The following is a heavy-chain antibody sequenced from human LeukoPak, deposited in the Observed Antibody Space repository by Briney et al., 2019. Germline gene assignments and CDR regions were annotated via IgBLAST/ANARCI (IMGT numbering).Heavy chain of an antibody. D-gene: IGHD6-13*01. J-gene: IGHJ6*03. CDR1: GGSISSYY. V-gene: IGHV4-4*07. Sequence: SETLSLTCTVSGGSISSYYWSWIRQPAGKGLEWIGRIYTSGSTNYNPSLKSRVTMSVDTSKNQFSLKLSSVTAADTAVYYCARGAAAKTRPGYYYMDVWGKGTTVTVSS. CDR3: ARGAAAKTRPGYYYMDV. CDR2: IYTSGST.